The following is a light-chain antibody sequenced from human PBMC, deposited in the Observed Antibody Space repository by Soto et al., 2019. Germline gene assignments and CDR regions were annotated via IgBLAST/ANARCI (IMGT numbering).Light chain of an antibody. CDR3: SSYTSSSKVL. Sequence: QSALTQPPSASGSPGQSVTISCSGTSSDVGAYNYVAWYQQHPGKAPRLMIYDVTKRPSGVPDRFSGSKSGNTASLTVSGLQLEDEADYYCSSYTSSSKVLFGGGTKVTVL. V-gene: IGLV2-8*01. CDR2: DVT. J-gene: IGLJ2*01. CDR1: SSDVGAYNY.